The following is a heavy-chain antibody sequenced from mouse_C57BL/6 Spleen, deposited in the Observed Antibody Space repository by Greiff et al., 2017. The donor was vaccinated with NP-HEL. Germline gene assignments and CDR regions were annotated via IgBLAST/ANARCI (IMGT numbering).Heavy chain of an antibody. Sequence: EVKLVESGGGLVKPGGSLKLSCAASGFTFSSYAMSWVRQTPEKRLEWVATISDGGSYTYYPDNVKGRFTISRDNAKNNLYLQMSHLKSEDTAMYYCARDQGYDYDVMDYWGQGTSVTVSS. CDR1: GFTFSSYA. CDR2: ISDGGSYT. V-gene: IGHV5-4*01. J-gene: IGHJ4*01. D-gene: IGHD2-4*01. CDR3: ARDQGYDYDVMDY.